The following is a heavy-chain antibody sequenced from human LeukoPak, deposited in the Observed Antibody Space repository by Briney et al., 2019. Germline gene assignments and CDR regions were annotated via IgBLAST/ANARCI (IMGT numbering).Heavy chain of an antibody. D-gene: IGHD3-10*01. CDR1: GFTFSSYS. V-gene: IGHV3-21*01. CDR2: ISSSSSYT. Sequence: GGSLRLSCAASGFTFSSYSMNWVRPAPGKGLEWVSSISSSSSYTYYADSVKGRFTIYRENAKNSLYLQMNSLRAEDTAVYYCARGRSSSGSMNEYWGQGTLVTVSS. J-gene: IGHJ4*02. CDR3: ARGRSSSGSMNEY.